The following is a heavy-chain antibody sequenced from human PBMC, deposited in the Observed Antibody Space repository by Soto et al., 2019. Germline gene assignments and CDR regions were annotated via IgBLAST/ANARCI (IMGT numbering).Heavy chain of an antibody. V-gene: IGHV1-18*01. CDR2: ISAYNGNT. D-gene: IGHD3-10*01. J-gene: IGHJ4*02. Sequence: GASVKVSCKASGYIFTNYGVAWVRQAPGQGLEWMGWISAYNGNTNYAQKLQGRVTMTTDTSTSTAYMELRSLRSDDTAVYYCARDLGRYYYGSGSYSSPSYYFDYWGQGTLVTVSS. CDR3: ARDLGRYYYGSGSYSSPSYYFDY. CDR1: GYIFTNYG.